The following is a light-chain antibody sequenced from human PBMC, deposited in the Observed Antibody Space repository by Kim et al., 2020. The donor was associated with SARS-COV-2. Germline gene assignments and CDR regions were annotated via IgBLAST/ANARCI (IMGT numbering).Light chain of an antibody. CDR2: QDS. CDR3: QAWDSSTFYV. CDR1: KLGDKY. Sequence: VSPGQTASLTCSGDKLGDKYACWYQQKPGQSPVLVIYQDSKRPSGIPERFSGSNSGNTATLTISGTQAMDEADYYCQAWDSSTFYVFGTGTKFTVL. J-gene: IGLJ1*01. V-gene: IGLV3-1*01.